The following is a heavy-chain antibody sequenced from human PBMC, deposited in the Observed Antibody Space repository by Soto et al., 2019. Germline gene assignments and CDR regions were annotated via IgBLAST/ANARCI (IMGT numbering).Heavy chain of an antibody. D-gene: IGHD6-13*01. CDR1: GCTFSSYA. V-gene: IGHV1-69*06. CDR2: IIPIFGTA. Sequence: ASVKVSCKASGCTFSSYAISWVRQAPGQGLEWMGGIIPIFGTANYAQKFQGRVTITADKSTSTAYMELSSLRSEDTAVYYCARDFSSSRYYFEYWGPGTLIIVS. J-gene: IGHJ4*02. CDR3: ARDFSSSRYYFEY.